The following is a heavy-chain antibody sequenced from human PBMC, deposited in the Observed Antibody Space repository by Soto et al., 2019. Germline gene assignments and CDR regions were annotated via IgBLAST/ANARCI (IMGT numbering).Heavy chain of an antibody. CDR3: ARGSSSSGRSPYMDV. Sequence: GGSLRLSCAASGFTSSSYWMHWVRQAPGKGLVWVSRISNDGTSTYYADSVKGRFTISRDNAQNTVYLQMNSLRAEDTAVYYCARGSSSSGRSPYMDVWGKGTTVTVSS. CDR1: GFTSSSYW. D-gene: IGHD6-6*01. V-gene: IGHV3-74*01. CDR2: ISNDGTST. J-gene: IGHJ6*03.